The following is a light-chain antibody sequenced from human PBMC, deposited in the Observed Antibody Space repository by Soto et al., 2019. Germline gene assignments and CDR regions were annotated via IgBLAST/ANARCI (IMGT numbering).Light chain of an antibody. Sequence: IPLTQSASCLSASVGDGVTIXCRASQGINTFLVWFQQRAGKAPKLLISKASTLKSGGPSRFSGSGSGTEFTRPISSLQPDDFATYYCQHYNSYSEAFGQGTRLEIK. CDR3: QHYNSYSEA. CDR2: KAS. V-gene: IGKV1-5*03. CDR1: QGINTF. J-gene: IGKJ5*01.